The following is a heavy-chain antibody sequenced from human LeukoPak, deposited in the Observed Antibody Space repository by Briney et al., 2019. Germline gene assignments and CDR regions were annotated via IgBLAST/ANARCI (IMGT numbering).Heavy chain of an antibody. CDR2: INNDGTST. V-gene: IGHV3-74*01. J-gene: IGHJ4*02. CDR3: ARSSGGLDC. Sequence: PGGSLRLSCAASGFTFSSHWMHWARQASGKGLVWVSHINNDGTSTSYADSVKGRFTISRDNAKNTVYLQMNSLRAEDTAVYYCARSSGGLDCWGQGTLVTVSS. D-gene: IGHD3-16*01. CDR1: GFTFSSHW.